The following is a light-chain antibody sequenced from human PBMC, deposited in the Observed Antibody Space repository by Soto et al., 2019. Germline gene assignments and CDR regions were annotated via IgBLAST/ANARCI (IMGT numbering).Light chain of an antibody. CDR2: AAS. Sequence: DIQMTQSPSSLSASVGDRVTITCRASQTISSYLNWYQQKPGQAPNLLINAASSLQTGVPSRFSGSGSGTDFPLTISGLQPEEFATYHCQQNYITPFSFGPGTKVDIK. CDR1: QTISSY. V-gene: IGKV1-39*01. J-gene: IGKJ3*01. CDR3: QQNYITPFS.